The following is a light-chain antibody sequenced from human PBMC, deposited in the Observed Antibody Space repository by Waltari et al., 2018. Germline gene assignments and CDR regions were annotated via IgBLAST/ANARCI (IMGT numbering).Light chain of an antibody. CDR3: SSYTSSITWV. Sequence: QSALTQPASVSGSPGQSITISCTGTSNDVGDYNYVSWYQQHPGKAPKLMIYDVSNRPSGVSNRFSGSKSGNTASLTISGLQAEDEADYYCSSYTSSITWVFGGGTKLTVL. CDR1: SNDVGDYNY. J-gene: IGLJ3*02. V-gene: IGLV2-14*01. CDR2: DVS.